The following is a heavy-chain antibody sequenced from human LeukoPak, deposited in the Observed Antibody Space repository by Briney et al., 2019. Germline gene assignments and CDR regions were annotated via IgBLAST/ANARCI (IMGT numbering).Heavy chain of an antibody. CDR1: GFTFSSYW. CDR2: INGDGSNI. J-gene: IGHJ4*02. V-gene: IGHV3-74*01. D-gene: IGHD3-9*01. Sequence: GGSLRLSCAASGFTFSSYWMHWVRQAPGKGLVWVSRINGDGSNINYADSVRGRFTISRDNAKNTLHLQMNSLRDEDTAVYYCARVLTGSNRQLDYWGQGTLVTVSS. CDR3: ARVLTGSNRQLDY.